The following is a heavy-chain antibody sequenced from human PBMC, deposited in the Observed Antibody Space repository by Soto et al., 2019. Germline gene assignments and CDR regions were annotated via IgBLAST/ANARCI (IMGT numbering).Heavy chain of an antibody. Sequence: GSLRLSCAASGFTFGSYAMSWVRQAPGKGLEWVSAISGSGGSTYYADSVKGRFTVSRDNSKNTLYLQMNSLRAEDTAVYYCAKSIDSGSYRYYFDYWGQGTLVTVSS. CDR1: GFTFGSYA. J-gene: IGHJ4*02. CDR3: AKSIDSGSYRYYFDY. CDR2: ISGSGGST. V-gene: IGHV3-23*01. D-gene: IGHD1-26*01.